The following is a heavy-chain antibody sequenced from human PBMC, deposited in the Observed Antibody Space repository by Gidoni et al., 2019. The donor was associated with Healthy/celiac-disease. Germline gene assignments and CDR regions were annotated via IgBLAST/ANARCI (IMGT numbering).Heavy chain of an antibody. V-gene: IGHV4-30-4*01. CDR1: GGSISSGEYY. J-gene: IGHJ5*02. Sequence: QVQLQESGPGLVKPSQTLSLTCTVSGGSISSGEYYWSWIRQPPGKGLGWIGYIYYSGSTYYNPSLKSRVTISVDTSKNQFSLKLSSGTAADTAVYYCARDPSSIYWNWFDPLGQGTLVTVSS. CDR2: IYYSGST. CDR3: ARDPSSIYWNWFDP. D-gene: IGHD5-12*01.